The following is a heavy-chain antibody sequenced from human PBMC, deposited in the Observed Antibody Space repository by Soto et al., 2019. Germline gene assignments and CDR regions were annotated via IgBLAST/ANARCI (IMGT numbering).Heavy chain of an antibody. D-gene: IGHD1-26*01. Sequence: EVQLVESXXXXXQPGGSLRLSCAXSGFTVXXXXXXXVRQAPGXXLEWVSVIYSGGSTYYADSVKGRFTISRDNSKNTLYLQMNSLRAEDTAVYYCATFGGGATTSFDYWGQGTLVTVSS. CDR1: GFTVXXXX. CDR3: ATFGGGATTSFDY. V-gene: IGHV3-53*01. J-gene: IGHJ4*02. CDR2: IYSGGST.